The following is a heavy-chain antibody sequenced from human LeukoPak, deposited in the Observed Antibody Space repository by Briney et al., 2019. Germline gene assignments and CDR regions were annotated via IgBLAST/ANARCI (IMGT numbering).Heavy chain of an antibody. V-gene: IGHV3-30-3*01. CDR2: ISYGGSNK. D-gene: IGHD6-13*01. Sequence: GGSLRLSCAASGFTFSSYAMHWVRQAPGKGLEWVAVISYGGSNKYYADSVKGRFTISRDNSKNTLYLQMNSLRAEDTAVYYCARDRAAAGRILSPWYWGQGTLVTVSS. J-gene: IGHJ4*02. CDR3: ARDRAAAGRILSPWY. CDR1: GFTFSSYA.